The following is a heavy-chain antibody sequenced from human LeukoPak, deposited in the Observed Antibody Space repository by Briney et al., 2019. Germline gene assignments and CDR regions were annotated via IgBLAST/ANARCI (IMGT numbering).Heavy chain of an antibody. J-gene: IGHJ5*02. CDR3: ARSPTFGFGAYNWFDP. Sequence: ASVKVSCKASGGTFSSYAISWVRQAPGQGLEWMGGSIPIFGTANYAQKFQGRVTITTDESTSTAYMELSSLRSEDTAVYYCARSPTFGFGAYNWFDPWGQGTLVTVSS. CDR2: SIPIFGTA. D-gene: IGHD3-10*01. CDR1: GGTFSSYA. V-gene: IGHV1-69*05.